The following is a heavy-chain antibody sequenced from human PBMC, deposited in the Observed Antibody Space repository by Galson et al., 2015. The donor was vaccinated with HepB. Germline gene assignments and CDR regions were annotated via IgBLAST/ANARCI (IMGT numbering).Heavy chain of an antibody. J-gene: IGHJ4*02. V-gene: IGHV3-7*01. CDR3: TRDRCSGSYCFDY. Sequence: SLRLSCAASGFTFSSYWMSWVRQAPGKGLEWVANIKQDGSEKYYVDSVKGRFTISRDYSKDTLYLQMNNLRAEDTAVYYCTRDRCSGSYCFDYWGQGTLVTVSS. CDR1: GFTFSSYW. CDR2: IKQDGSEK. D-gene: IGHD1-26*01.